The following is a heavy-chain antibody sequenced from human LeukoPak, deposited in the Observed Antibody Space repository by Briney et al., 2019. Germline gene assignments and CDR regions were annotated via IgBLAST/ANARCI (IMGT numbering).Heavy chain of an antibody. CDR2: IYYSGTT. V-gene: IGHV4-39*07. J-gene: IGHJ6*03. CDR3: AREGEGEYGGYYYYYMDV. CDR1: GGSISSSSYY. Sequence: SETLSLTCTVSGGSISSSSYYWGWIRQPPGKGLGWIGSIYYSGTTYYNPSLKSRVTISVDTSRNQFSLKLSSVTAEDTAVYYCAREGEGEYGGYYYYYMDVWGKGTTVTISS. D-gene: IGHD3-16*01.